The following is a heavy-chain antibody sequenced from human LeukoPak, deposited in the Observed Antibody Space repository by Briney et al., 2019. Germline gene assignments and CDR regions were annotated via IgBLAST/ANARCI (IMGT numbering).Heavy chain of an antibody. CDR2: ISSSGSYI. CDR3: AKEGDGYH. CDR1: GFTFSSYS. J-gene: IGHJ3*01. D-gene: IGHD5-24*01. V-gene: IGHV3-21*04. Sequence: PGGSLRLSCAASGFTFSSYSMNWVRQAPGKGLEWVSSISSSGSYIYYADSVKGRFTISRDNAKNSLYLQMNSLRTEDTALYYCAKEGDGYHWGQGTMVTVSS.